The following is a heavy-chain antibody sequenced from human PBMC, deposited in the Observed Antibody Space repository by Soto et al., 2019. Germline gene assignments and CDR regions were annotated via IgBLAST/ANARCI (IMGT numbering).Heavy chain of an antibody. Sequence: QVQLQQWGAGLLKPSETLSLTCAVYGGSFSGYYWSWIRQPPGKGLEWIGEINHSGSTNYNPSLKSRVTISVDTPKNQFSLKLSSVTAADTAVYYCARGRWAGDHYDSSGPPHPGFDYWGQGTLVTVSS. CDR3: ARGRWAGDHYDSSGPPHPGFDY. CDR1: GGSFSGYY. J-gene: IGHJ4*02. V-gene: IGHV4-34*01. CDR2: INHSGST. D-gene: IGHD3-22*01.